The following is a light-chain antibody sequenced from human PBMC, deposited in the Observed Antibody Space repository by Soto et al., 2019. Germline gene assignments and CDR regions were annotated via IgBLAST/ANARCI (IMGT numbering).Light chain of an antibody. V-gene: IGKV1-5*03. CDR2: TAS. J-gene: IGKJ1*01. CDR3: QQYNTFWT. Sequence: DIQMTQSPSTLSASVGDRVTITCRASQSISGLLAWYQQKPGKAPKLLIYTASGLESGVPSRFSGSGSVTEFTLTINGLQPDDFATYYCQQYNTFWTFGQGTKVEVK. CDR1: QSISGL.